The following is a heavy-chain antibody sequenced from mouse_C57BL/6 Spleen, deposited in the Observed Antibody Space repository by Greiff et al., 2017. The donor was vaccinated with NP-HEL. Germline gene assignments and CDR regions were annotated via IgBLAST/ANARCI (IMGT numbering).Heavy chain of an antibody. Sequence: VQLQQSGPGLVKPSQSLSLTCSVTGYSITSGYYWNWIRQFPGNKLEWMGYISYDGSNNYNPSLKNRISITRDTSKNQFFLKLNSVTTEDTATYYCARGYYGSRYFDVWGTGTTVTVSS. CDR1: GYSITSGYY. V-gene: IGHV3-6*01. J-gene: IGHJ1*03. D-gene: IGHD1-1*01. CDR3: ARGYYGSRYFDV. CDR2: ISYDGSN.